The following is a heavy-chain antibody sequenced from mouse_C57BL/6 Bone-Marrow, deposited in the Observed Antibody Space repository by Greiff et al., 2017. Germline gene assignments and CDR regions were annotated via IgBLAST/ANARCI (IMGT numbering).Heavy chain of an antibody. CDR3: ARRSPFDYYAMDY. V-gene: IGHV1-64*01. J-gene: IGHJ4*01. CDR2: IHPNSGST. Sequence: QVQLKQPGAELVKPGASVKLSCKASGYTFTSYWMHWVKQRPGQGLEWIGMIHPNSGSTNYNEKFKSKATLTVDKSSSTAYMQLSSLTSEDSAVYYCARRSPFDYYAMDYWGQGTSVTVSS. CDR1: GYTFTSYW.